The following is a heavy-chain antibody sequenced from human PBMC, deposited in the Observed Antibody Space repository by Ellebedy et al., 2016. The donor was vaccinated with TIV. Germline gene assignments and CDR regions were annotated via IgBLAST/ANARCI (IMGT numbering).Heavy chain of an antibody. CDR1: GYNFTHYW. CDR3: ARLGYCGGDCFLGLDY. J-gene: IGHJ4*02. V-gene: IGHV5-51*01. Sequence: GESLKISCKGSGYNFTHYWIGWVRQMPGKGLEWMGIIYPDDSDTRYSPSFQGQVTISADKSISTAYLQWSSLKASDTAMYYCARLGYCGGDCFLGLDYWGQGTLVTVSS. D-gene: IGHD2-21*02. CDR2: IYPDDSDT.